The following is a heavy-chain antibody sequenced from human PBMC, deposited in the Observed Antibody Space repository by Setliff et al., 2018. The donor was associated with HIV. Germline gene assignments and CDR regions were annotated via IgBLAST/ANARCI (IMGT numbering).Heavy chain of an antibody. CDR2: ITGSGVST. D-gene: IGHD5-12*01. CDR3: AKDQLTYSGYDCEL. J-gene: IGHJ4*02. CDR1: GFIFNSYA. V-gene: IGHV3-23*01. Sequence: GGSLRLSCAASGFIFNSYAMSWVRQAPGRGLEWLSSITGSGVSTYYADSVKGRFTISRDNSKNTIYLQMNSLRVEDTAVYYCAKDQLTYSGYDCELWGQGTLVTVSS.